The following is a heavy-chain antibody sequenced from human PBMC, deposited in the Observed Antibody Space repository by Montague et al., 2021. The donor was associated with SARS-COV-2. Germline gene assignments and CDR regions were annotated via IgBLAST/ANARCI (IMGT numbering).Heavy chain of an antibody. V-gene: IGHV3-21*01. CDR1: GFSFSFYG. CDR3: ARVSRMFLPNSTVDP. CDR2: IGGSSTYI. D-gene: IGHD3-10*02. J-gene: IGHJ5*02. Sequence: SLRLSCAASGFSFSFYGMNWVRQAPGKGLEWVSSIGGSSTYIHYADSVKGRFTVSRDNSKKEVYLQMSDLRAEDTAVYYCARVSRMFLPNSTVDPWGQGTLVIVSS.